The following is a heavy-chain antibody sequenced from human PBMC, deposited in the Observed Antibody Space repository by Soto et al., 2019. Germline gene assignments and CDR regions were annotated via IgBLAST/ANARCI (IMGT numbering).Heavy chain of an antibody. V-gene: IGHV1-2*04. D-gene: IGHD5-12*01. Sequence: QVQLAQSGAEVRKPGASVTVSCRSSGDSFNDYYIHWVRQAPGQGFEWMGWINPNGGVTKYAQKFQGWVSMTRDTSIRTVYMQLSRLRSDDTAVYYCARESGGATATLDYYYFYMDVWDTGTTVTVSS. CDR1: GDSFNDYY. CDR2: INPNGGVT. CDR3: ARESGGATATLDYYYFYMDV. J-gene: IGHJ6*03.